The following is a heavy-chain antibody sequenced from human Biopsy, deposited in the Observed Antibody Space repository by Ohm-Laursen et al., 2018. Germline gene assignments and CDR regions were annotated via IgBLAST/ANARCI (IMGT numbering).Heavy chain of an antibody. V-gene: IGHV4-34*01. CDR3: VRGVDYYDPYHYYALDV. CDR1: GESFNGYY. CDR2: INLSGRT. Sequence: SDTLSLTCAVYGESFNGYYWSWIRQTPGKGLEWIGEINLSGRTNYNPSLKSRVTISVDISKNQFSLKVRSVPVADTAVYYCVRGVDYYDPYHYYALDVWGQGTTVTVSS. D-gene: IGHD3-22*01. J-gene: IGHJ6*02.